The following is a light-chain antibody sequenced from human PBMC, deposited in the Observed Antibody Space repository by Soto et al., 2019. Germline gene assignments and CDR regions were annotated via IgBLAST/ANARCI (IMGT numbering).Light chain of an antibody. CDR3: SSQAGSDSLMV. CDR2: GVS. V-gene: IGLV2-8*01. CDR1: SSDIGTFSS. Sequence: QSALTQPPSASGSPGQSVTISCTGTSSDIGTFSSISWYQQYPGKAPKLMIFGVSQRPSGVPDRFSGSKSANTVSLTVSGLQDEDEAEYYCSSQAGSDSLMVFGGGTKVTVL. J-gene: IGLJ2*01.